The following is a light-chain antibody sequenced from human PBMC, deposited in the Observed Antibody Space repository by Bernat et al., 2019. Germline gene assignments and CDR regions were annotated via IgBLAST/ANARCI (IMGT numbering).Light chain of an antibody. CDR1: QNINTW. CDR2: KAS. V-gene: IGKV1-5*03. CDR3: QQYDSYPPYT. J-gene: IGKJ2*01. Sequence: DIQMTQSPSTLPASVGDTVTITCRASQNINTWLAWYQQKPRKAPKLLIYKASSLQNGVPSRFSGSGSGTEFTLTIKSLQPDDFATYHCQQYDSYPPYTFGQGTKLEIK.